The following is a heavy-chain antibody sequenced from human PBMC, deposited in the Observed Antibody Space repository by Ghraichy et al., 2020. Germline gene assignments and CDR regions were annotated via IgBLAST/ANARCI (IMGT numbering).Heavy chain of an antibody. Sequence: GGSLRLSCVASGFTFSSYAMTWVRQAPVKGLEWVSAISGAGGSTYYKDSVKGRFTISRDNSKNTLYLQMNSLSADDTAVYYCAVTDYYYGSGSYLDYWGQGTLVTVSS. CDR1: GFTFSSYA. V-gene: IGHV3-23*01. J-gene: IGHJ4*02. CDR2: ISGAGGST. D-gene: IGHD3-10*01. CDR3: AVTDYYYGSGSYLDY.